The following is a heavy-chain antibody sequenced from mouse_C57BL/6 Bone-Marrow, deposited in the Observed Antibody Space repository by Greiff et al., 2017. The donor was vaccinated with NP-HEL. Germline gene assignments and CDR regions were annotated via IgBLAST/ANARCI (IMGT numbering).Heavy chain of an antibody. CDR3: ALYYYGSSLYWYFDV. Sequence: VQLQQSVAELVRPGASVKLSCTASGFNIKNTYMHWVKQRPELGLEWIGRIDPANGNTKYAPKFQGKATITADTSSNTAYLQLSSLTSEDTAIYYCALYYYGSSLYWYFDVWGTGTTVTVSS. D-gene: IGHD1-1*01. V-gene: IGHV14-3*01. CDR1: GFNIKNTY. CDR2: IDPANGNT. J-gene: IGHJ1*03.